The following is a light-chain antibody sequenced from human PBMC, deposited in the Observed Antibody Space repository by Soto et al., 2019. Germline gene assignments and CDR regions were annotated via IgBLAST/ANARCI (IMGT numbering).Light chain of an antibody. CDR1: QSISSY. CDR3: QQSYSTPLT. J-gene: IGKJ4*01. V-gene: IGKV1-39*01. Sequence: DIQMTQSPSSLSASVGDRVTITCRASQSISSYLNWNQQKPGKAPKLLISASSLQSGAPSRFSGSGSGTDFTLTISSLQPEDFATYYCQQSYSTPLTFGGGTKVEIK. CDR2: AS.